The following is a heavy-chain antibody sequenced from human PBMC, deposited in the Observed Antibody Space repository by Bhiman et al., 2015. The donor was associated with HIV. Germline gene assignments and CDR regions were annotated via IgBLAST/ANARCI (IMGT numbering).Heavy chain of an antibody. Sequence: EVQLVESGGGLVQPGRSLRLSCAASGFTFDDYAMHWVRQAPGKGLEWVSGISWNSGNMGYADSVKGRFTISRDSAKNSLYLQMSSLRVEDTALYYCVRGLVAVVPSGTKYLREAFDIWGQGTMVAVSS. CDR2: ISWNSGNM. CDR1: GFTFDDYA. D-gene: IGHD6-13*01. V-gene: IGHV3-9*01. CDR3: VRGLVAVVPSGTKYLREAFDI. J-gene: IGHJ3*02.